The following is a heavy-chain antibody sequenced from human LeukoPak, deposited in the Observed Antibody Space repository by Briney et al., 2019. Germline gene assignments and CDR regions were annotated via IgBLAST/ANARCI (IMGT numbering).Heavy chain of an antibody. J-gene: IGHJ4*02. Sequence: GSLRLSCAASGFTFSSYWMSWIRQPPGKGLEWIGEINHSGSTNYNPSLKSRVTISVDTSKNQFSLKLSSVTAADTAVYYCARERPSYYDILTGYYPRSLPYYFDYWGQGTLVTVSS. CDR3: ARERPSYYDILTGYYPRSLPYYFDY. V-gene: IGHV4-34*01. CDR1: GFTFSSYW. D-gene: IGHD3-9*01. CDR2: INHSGST.